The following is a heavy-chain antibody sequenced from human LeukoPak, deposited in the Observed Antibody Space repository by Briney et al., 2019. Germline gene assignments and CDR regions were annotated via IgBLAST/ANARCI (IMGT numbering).Heavy chain of an antibody. J-gene: IGHJ4*02. CDR2: MSGTTGSA. V-gene: IGHV3-23*01. Sequence: GGSLRLSCAASGFIFSNCAMSWVRQVPGKGLERASGMSGTTGSAYYADSVKGRFNISIDSSENTLYLQMNSLRAEDTAVYYCATETSGMVPARLFDYWGQGTLVTVSS. CDR3: ATETSGMVPARLFDY. CDR1: GFIFSNCA. D-gene: IGHD3-10*01.